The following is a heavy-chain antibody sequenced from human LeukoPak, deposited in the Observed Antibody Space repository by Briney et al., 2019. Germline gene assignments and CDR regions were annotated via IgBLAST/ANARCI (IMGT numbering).Heavy chain of an antibody. CDR2: ISYDGSNK. D-gene: IGHD5-12*01. CDR3: ARKWLRYYFDY. CDR1: GFTFSSYW. V-gene: IGHV3-30*03. Sequence: GGSLRLSRAASGFTFSSYWMSWVRQAPGKGLEWVAVISYDGSNKYYADSVKGRFTISRDNSKNTLYLQMNSLRAEDTAVYYCARKWLRYYFDYWGQGTLVTVSS. J-gene: IGHJ4*02.